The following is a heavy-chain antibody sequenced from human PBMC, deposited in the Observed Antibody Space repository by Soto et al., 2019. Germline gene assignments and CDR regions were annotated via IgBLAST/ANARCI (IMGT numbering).Heavy chain of an antibody. CDR2: ISAYNGNT. CDR1: GYTFTSYG. Sequence: QVQLVQSGAEVKKPGASVKVSCKASGYTFTSYGISWVRQAPGQGLEWMGWISAYNGNTNYAQKLQGRVTMTTDTSTSTAYMELRSLRSDDTAVYYCAREAGRRIAAAGRGWFDPWGQGTLVTVSS. V-gene: IGHV1-18*01. D-gene: IGHD6-13*01. CDR3: AREAGRRIAAAGRGWFDP. J-gene: IGHJ5*02.